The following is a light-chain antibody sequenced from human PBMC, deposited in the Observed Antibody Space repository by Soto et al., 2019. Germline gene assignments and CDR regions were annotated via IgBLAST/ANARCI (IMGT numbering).Light chain of an antibody. CDR3: SSYTSSSTYV. V-gene: IGLV2-14*01. J-gene: IGLJ1*01. CDR2: EVG. CDR1: SSDVGAYDY. Sequence: QSALTQPASVSGSPGQSITISCTGTSSDVGAYDYVSWYQQHPGKAPKLMIYEVGNRPSGVSNRFSGSKSGNTASLTISGLQAEDEADYYCSSYTSSSTYVFGTGTKLTVL.